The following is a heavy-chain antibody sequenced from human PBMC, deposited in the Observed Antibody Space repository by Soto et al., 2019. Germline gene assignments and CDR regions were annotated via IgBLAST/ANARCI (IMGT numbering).Heavy chain of an antibody. CDR2: IFSNDEE. CDR1: GFSLSNARMG. J-gene: IGHJ6*02. V-gene: IGHV2-26*01. D-gene: IGHD4-17*01. CDR3: ARRPDYGGNSEAGYYYGMDV. Sequence: QVTLKESGPVLVKPTETLTLTCTVSGFSLSNARMGESWIRQPPGKALEWLAHIFSNDEESYSTSLKSRLTISKDTSKSQVVLTMTNMDPVDTATYYCARRPDYGGNSEAGYYYGMDVWGQGTTVTVSS.